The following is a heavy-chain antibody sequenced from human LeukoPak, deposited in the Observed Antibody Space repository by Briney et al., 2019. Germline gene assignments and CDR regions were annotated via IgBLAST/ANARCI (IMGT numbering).Heavy chain of an antibody. CDR1: GFTFSTYE. Sequence: GASLRLSCAASGFTFSTYEMNWVRQAPGKGLEWVSSIGTDGYSYSAVSVKGRFTISRDNAKSTLYLQMDSLTVEDTALYYCARGTIGGNPASAYWGQGTLVTVSS. D-gene: IGHD4-23*01. V-gene: IGHV3-21*06. CDR3: ARGTIGGNPASAY. CDR2: IGTDGYS. J-gene: IGHJ4*02.